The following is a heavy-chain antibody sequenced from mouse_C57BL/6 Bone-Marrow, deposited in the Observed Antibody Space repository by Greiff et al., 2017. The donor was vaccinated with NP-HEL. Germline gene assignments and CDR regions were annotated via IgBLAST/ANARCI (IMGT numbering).Heavy chain of an antibody. D-gene: IGHD1-1*01. J-gene: IGHJ4*01. Sequence: VQLKESGPGLVAPSQSLSITCTVSGFSLTSYGVHWVRQPPGKGLEWLVVIWSDGSTTYNSALKSRLSISKDNSKSQVFLKMNSLQTDDTAMYYCARHVTTVVADYYAMDYWGQGTSVTVSS. V-gene: IGHV2-6-1*01. CDR1: GFSLTSYG. CDR2: IWSDGST. CDR3: ARHVTTVVADYYAMDY.